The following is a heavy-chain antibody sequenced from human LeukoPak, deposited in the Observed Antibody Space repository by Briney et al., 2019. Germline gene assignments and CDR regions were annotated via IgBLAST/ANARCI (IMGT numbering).Heavy chain of an antibody. Sequence: SETLSLTCAVYGGSFSGYYWGWIRQPPGKGLEWIGSIYYSGSTYYNPSLKSRVTISVDTSKNQFSLKLSSVTAADTAVYYCARGPPPWAGYAFDIWGQGTMVTVSS. CDR2: IYYSGST. CDR3: ARGPPPWAGYAFDI. CDR1: GGSFSGYY. V-gene: IGHV4-34*01. J-gene: IGHJ3*02.